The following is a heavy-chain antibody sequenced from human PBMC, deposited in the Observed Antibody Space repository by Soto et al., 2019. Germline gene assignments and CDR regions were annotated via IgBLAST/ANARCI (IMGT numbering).Heavy chain of an antibody. Sequence: SETLSLTCTVSGVSVSSGSFYWAWIRQPPGKGLEWIGFISYSGSTNYNPSLKSRVTISVDTSKNQFSLKLSSVTAADTAVYYCARKGGYCSGGSCYGSRWFDPWGQGTLVTVSS. CDR3: ARKGGYCSGGSCYGSRWFDP. D-gene: IGHD2-15*01. CDR1: GVSVSSGSFY. J-gene: IGHJ5*02. CDR2: ISYSGST. V-gene: IGHV4-61*01.